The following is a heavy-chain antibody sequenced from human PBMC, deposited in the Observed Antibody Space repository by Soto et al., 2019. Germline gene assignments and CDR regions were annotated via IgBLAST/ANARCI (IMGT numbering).Heavy chain of an antibody. V-gene: IGHV1-8*01. CDR3: ARRDYDFWSGYYYYGMDV. D-gene: IGHD3-3*01. CDR2: MNPNSGNT. J-gene: IGHJ6*02. Sequence: ASVKVSCTASGYTFTTYDINWVRQATGQGLEWMGWMNPNSGNTGYAQKFQGRVTMTRNTSISTAYMELSSLRSEDTAVYYCARRDYDFWSGYYYYGMDVWGQGTTVTVSS. CDR1: GYTFTTYD.